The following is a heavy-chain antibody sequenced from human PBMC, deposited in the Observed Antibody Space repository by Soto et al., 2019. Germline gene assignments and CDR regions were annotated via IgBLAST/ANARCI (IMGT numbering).Heavy chain of an antibody. V-gene: IGHV3-30-3*01. Sequence: QVQLVESGGGVVQPGRSLRLSCAASGFTFSSYAMHWVRQAPGKGLEWVAVISYDGSNKYYADSVKGRFTISRDNSKNTLYLQMNSRIAEDTAVYYCARETYSSGWTPTFDYWGQGTLVTVS. D-gene: IGHD6-19*01. CDR2: ISYDGSNK. J-gene: IGHJ4*02. CDR1: GFTFSSYA. CDR3: ARETYSSGWTPTFDY.